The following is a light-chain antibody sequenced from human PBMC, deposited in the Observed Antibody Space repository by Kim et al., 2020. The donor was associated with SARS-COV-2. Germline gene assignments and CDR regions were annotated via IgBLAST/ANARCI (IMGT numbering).Light chain of an antibody. CDR2: AAS. CDR3: QNYNGFPWK. J-gene: IGKJ1*01. Sequence: ASVGDRFTIPCRASQGISNYLVWYQQKPGKVPKVLIYAASALQSGVPSRFSGSGSGTDFTLTISSLQPEDAATYYCQNYNGFPWKFGQGTKVDIK. V-gene: IGKV1-27*01. CDR1: QGISNY.